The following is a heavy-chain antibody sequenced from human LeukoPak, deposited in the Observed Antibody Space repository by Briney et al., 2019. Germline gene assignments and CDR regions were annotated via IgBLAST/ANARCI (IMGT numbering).Heavy chain of an antibody. CDR2: IYYSGST. Sequence: GSLRLSCAASGFTFSTYALSWVRQPPGKGLEWIGYIYYSGSTNYNPSLKSRVTISVDTSKNQFSLKLSSVTAADTAVYYCARGTRNRYFGYMDVWGKGTTVTISS. V-gene: IGHV4-59*01. J-gene: IGHJ6*03. CDR3: ARGTRNRYFGYMDV. D-gene: IGHD3-9*01. CDR1: GFTFSTYA.